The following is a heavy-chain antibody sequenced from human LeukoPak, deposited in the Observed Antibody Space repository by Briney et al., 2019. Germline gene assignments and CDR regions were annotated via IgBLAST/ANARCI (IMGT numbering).Heavy chain of an antibody. CDR3: ARDPRWFGELLNDY. J-gene: IGHJ4*02. Sequence: SETLSLTCAVYGGSFSGYYWSWIRQPPGKGLEWIGEINHSGSTYYNPSLKSRVTISVDTSKNQFSLKLSSVTAADTAVYYCARDPRWFGELLNDYWGQGTLVTVSS. CDR1: GGSFSGYY. CDR2: INHSGST. D-gene: IGHD3-10*01. V-gene: IGHV4-34*01.